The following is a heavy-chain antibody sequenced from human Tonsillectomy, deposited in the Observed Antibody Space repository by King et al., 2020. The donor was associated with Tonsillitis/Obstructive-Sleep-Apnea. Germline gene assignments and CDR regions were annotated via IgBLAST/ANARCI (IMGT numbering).Heavy chain of an antibody. CDR2: IFYSGGT. V-gene: IGHV4-59*01. CDR3: ARESRIVGDAFDV. D-gene: IGHD1-26*01. Sequence: VQLQESGPGLVKPSETLSLTCTVSGDSISPYYWSWIRQPPGKGLEWIGYIFYSGGTNYNPSLKSRVTILVDTSKNQFSLKLSSVTAADTALYYCARESRIVGDAFDVWGQGTMVTVSS. CDR1: GDSISPYY. J-gene: IGHJ3*01.